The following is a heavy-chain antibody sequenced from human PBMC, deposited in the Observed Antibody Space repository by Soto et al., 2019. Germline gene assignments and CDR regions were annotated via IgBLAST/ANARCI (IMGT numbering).Heavy chain of an antibody. D-gene: IGHD2-2*01. CDR3: ASGYCSGTSCYSVLSYY. CDR1: GGTFSSYS. CDR2: IIPIAGMT. V-gene: IGHV1-69*02. Sequence: QVQLVQSGAEVKKPGSSVKVSCKASGGTFSSYSISWVRQAPGQGLEWMGRIIPIAGMTNYAQKFQGRLTITADKSTSTDYMELSSMSSEDTAVYYCASGYCSGTSCYSVLSYYWGQGTLLTVSS. J-gene: IGHJ4*02.